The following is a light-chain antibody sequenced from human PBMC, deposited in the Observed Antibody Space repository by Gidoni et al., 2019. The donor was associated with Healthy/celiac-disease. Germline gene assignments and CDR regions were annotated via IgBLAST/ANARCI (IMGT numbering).Light chain of an antibody. Sequence: SVLPQPPSASGTPGQRVTISCSGSSSNIGSNYVYWYQQLPGTAPKLLIYRNNQRPSGVPDRFSGSKSGTSASLAISGLRSEDEADYYCAAWDDSLSGQVFGGGTKLTVL. CDR3: AAWDDSLSGQV. CDR2: RNN. V-gene: IGLV1-47*01. J-gene: IGLJ3*02. CDR1: SSNIGSNY.